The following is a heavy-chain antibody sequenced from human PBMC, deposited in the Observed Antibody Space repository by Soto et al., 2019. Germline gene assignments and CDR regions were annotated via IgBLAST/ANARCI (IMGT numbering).Heavy chain of an antibody. J-gene: IGHJ5*02. CDR1: GGTFSSYA. Sequence: SVKVSGKASGGTFSSYAISWVRQAPGQGLEWMGGIIPIFGTANYAQKFRGRVTITADESTSTAYMELSSLRSEDTAVYYCARTARYCSSTSCYIPWFDPWGQGTLVTVSS. V-gene: IGHV1-69*13. CDR2: IIPIFGTA. CDR3: ARTARYCSSTSCYIPWFDP. D-gene: IGHD2-2*02.